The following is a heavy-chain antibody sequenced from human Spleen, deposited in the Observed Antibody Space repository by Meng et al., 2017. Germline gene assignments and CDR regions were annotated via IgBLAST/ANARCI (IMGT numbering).Heavy chain of an antibody. D-gene: IGHD5-12*01. V-gene: IGHV3-30*04. J-gene: IGHJ4*02. CDR3: ARDIEYSGYDPGDY. CDR2: ISFDGDIE. CDR1: GFNLINYA. Sequence: GESLKISCAASGFNLINYAMHWVRQAPGKGLEWVAVISFDGDIENYADSVKGRFSISRDNSKNTVYLQMNSLRADDTGVYYCARDIEYSGYDPGDYWGQGTLVTVSS.